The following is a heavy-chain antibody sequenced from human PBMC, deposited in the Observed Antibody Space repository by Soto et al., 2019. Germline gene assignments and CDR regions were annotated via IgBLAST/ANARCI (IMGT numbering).Heavy chain of an antibody. CDR1: GFTVSSNY. D-gene: IGHD3-3*01. Sequence: PGGSLRLSCAASGFTVSSNYMSWVRQAPGKGLEWVSVIYSGGSTYYADSVKGRFTISRDNSKNTLYLQMNSLRAEDTAVYYCARAFGRYYDFWSGYHKEYYYYGMDVWGQGTTVTVSS. CDR2: IYSGGST. CDR3: ARAFGRYYDFWSGYHKEYYYYGMDV. V-gene: IGHV3-66*01. J-gene: IGHJ6*02.